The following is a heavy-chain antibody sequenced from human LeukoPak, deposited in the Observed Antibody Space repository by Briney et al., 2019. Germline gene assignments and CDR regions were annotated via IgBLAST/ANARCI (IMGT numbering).Heavy chain of an antibody. CDR1: GFTFSSYA. CDR2: ISGSGGST. D-gene: IGHD4-17*01. J-gene: IGHJ6*02. V-gene: IGHV3-23*01. CDR3: AGTTGSSFYYYGMDV. Sequence: PGGSLRLSCAASGFTFSSYAMSWVRQAPGKGLEWVSAISGSGGSTYYADSVKGRFTISRDNSKNTLYLQMNSLRAEDTAVYYCAGTTGSSFYYYGMDVWGQGTTVTVSS.